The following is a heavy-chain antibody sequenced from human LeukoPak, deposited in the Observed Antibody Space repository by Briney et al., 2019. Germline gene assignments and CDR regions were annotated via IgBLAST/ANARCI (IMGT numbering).Heavy chain of an antibody. J-gene: IGHJ4*02. CDR2: IGIGVSGSAT. CDR1: GYTFSSYA. D-gene: IGHD6-25*01. Sequence: GGSLRLSCAASGYTFSSYAMSWVRQAPGKGLEWVSTIGIGVSGSATHYADSVRGRFTISRDSSKGMVYLQMNSLRAADTAVYYCAKHRDVIAPAGRAFDYWGQGTLVTVSS. V-gene: IGHV3-23*01. CDR3: AKHRDVIAPAGRAFDY.